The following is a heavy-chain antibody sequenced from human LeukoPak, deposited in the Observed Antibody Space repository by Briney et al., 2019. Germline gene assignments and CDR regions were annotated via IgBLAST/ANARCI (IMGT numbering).Heavy chain of an antibody. V-gene: IGHV4-59*01. CDR1: GGSISSYY. D-gene: IGHD3-10*01. CDR3: ARDSTYYYGSGSYSNFDY. J-gene: IGHJ4*02. CDR2: IYYSGST. Sequence: SETLSLTCTVSGGSISSYYWSWIRQPPGKGLEWIGYIYYSGSTNYNPSLKSRVTISVDTSKDQSSLKLSSVTAADTAVYYCARDSTYYYGSGSYSNFDYWGQGTLVTVSS.